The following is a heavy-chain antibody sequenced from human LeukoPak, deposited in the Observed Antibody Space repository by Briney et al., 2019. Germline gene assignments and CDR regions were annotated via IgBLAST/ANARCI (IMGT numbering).Heavy chain of an antibody. CDR1: GYTFTSYY. J-gene: IGHJ4*02. CDR2: INPSGGST. Sequence: GASVKVSCKASGYTFTSYYMHWVRQAPGQGLEWIGIINPSGGSTSYAQKFQGRVTMTRDMSTSTVYMELRSLRSEDTAVYYCARDFNGYCSGGSCYPGDYWGQGTLVTVSS. D-gene: IGHD2-15*01. CDR3: ARDFNGYCSGGSCYPGDY. V-gene: IGHV1-46*01.